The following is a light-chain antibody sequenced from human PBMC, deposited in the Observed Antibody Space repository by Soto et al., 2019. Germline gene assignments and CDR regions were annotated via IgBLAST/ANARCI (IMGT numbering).Light chain of an antibody. Sequence: SVLTQSPGTLSLSPGERATLSCRASQSVNGRSFGRQTFSTNSLAWYQQRPGQAPTLLIYDASSRATGTPDRFSGSGSGTDFTLTISRLEPEDFAVYYCQQYAYPPLTFGGGTKVDIK. J-gene: IGKJ4*01. CDR3: QQYAYPPLT. CDR2: DAS. V-gene: IGKV3-20*01. CDR1: QSVNGRSFGRQTFSTNS.